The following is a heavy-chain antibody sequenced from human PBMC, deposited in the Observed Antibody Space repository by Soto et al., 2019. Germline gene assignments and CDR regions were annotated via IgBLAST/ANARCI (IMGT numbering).Heavy chain of an antibody. CDR1: GFTFSSYA. CDR2: ISGSGGST. J-gene: IGHJ3*02. Sequence: GGSLRLSCAASGFTFSSYAMSWVRQAPGKGLEWVSAISGSGGSTYYADSVKGRFTISRDNSKNTLYLQMNSLRAEDTAVYYCAKTFLTGYYVFGAFDIWGQGTRVTVS. D-gene: IGHD3-9*01. V-gene: IGHV3-23*01. CDR3: AKTFLTGYYVFGAFDI.